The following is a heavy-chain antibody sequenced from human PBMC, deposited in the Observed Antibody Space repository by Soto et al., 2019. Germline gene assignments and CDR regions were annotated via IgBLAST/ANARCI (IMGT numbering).Heavy chain of an antibody. CDR2: ISAYNGNT. D-gene: IGHD5-18*01. CDR1: GYTFTSYG. J-gene: IGHJ4*02. Sequence: QVQLVQSGAEVKKPGASVKVSCKASGYTFTSYGISWVRQAPGQGLEWMGWISAYNGNTNYAQKLQGRVTMTTDTSTSTAYIELRSLRSDDTAVYYCARSVKSGYSYGYLDYWGQGTLVTVSS. CDR3: ARSVKSGYSYGYLDY. V-gene: IGHV1-18*01.